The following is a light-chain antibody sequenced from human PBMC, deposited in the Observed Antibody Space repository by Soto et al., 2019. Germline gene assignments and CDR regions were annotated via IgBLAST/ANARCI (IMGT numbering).Light chain of an antibody. CDR1: QDISSY. Sequence: AIRMTQSPSSFSASTGDRVTITCRASQDISSYLAWYQQKPGQAPNLLIFGASTLQSGVPSRFSGSGSGTDFTLTINCLQSEDFATYYCQQYYDNPPRTFGQGTKVEIK. CDR2: GAS. CDR3: QQYYDNPPRT. J-gene: IGKJ1*01. V-gene: IGKV1-8*01.